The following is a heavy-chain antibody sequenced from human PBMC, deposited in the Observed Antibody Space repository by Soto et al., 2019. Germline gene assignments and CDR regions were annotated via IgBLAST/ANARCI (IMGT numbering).Heavy chain of an antibody. CDR3: ARAPYYYGSGSYSDRFDY. J-gene: IGHJ4*02. CDR2: INHSGST. D-gene: IGHD3-10*01. V-gene: IGHV4-34*01. CDR1: GGSFSGYY. Sequence: SETLSLTCAVYGGSFSGYYWSWIRQPPGKGLEWIGEINHSGSTNYNPSLKSRVTISVDTSKNQFSLKLSSVTAADTAVYYCARAPYYYGSGSYSDRFDYWGQGTLVTVSS.